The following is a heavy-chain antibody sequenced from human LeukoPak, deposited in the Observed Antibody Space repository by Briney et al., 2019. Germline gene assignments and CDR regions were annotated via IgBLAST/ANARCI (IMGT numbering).Heavy chain of an antibody. D-gene: IGHD3-22*01. J-gene: IGHJ3*02. V-gene: IGHV3-7*01. Sequence: GGSLRLSCAASGFPFSTYWMAWVRQAPGKRLEWVANLDQDGSERYYLDSVKGRFTISRDNAKTSLYLQMNNLRVEDTAVYYCASYYDPLVGDAFDIWGQGTMVMVSS. CDR3: ASYYDPLVGDAFDI. CDR1: GFPFSTYW. CDR2: LDQDGSER.